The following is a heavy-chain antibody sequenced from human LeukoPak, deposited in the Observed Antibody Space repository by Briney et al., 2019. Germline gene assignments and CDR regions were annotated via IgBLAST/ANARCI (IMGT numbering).Heavy chain of an antibody. CDR2: ISYDRSNK. J-gene: IGHJ4*02. CDR3: ARSPRSGYFDY. V-gene: IGHV3-30-3*01. CDR1: GFTFSSYA. Sequence: GGSLRLSCAASGFTFSSYAMHWVRQAPGKGLEWVAVISYDRSNKYYADSVKGRFTISRDNSKNTLYLQMNSLRAEDTAVYYCARSPRSGYFDYWGQGTLVTVSS. D-gene: IGHD2-15*01.